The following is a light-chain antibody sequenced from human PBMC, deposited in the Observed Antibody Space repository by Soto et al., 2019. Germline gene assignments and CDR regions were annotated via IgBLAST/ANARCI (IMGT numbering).Light chain of an antibody. CDR2: GVS. Sequence: QSALTQPASVSGSPGQSITISCTGTSSDVGGYNYVSWYQQHPGKAPKLIIYGVSYRPSGVSNRFSGSKSGNTASLTISGLQAEDEADYYCSSYTGSSTYVVFGGGTKLTVL. J-gene: IGLJ2*01. V-gene: IGLV2-14*01. CDR1: SSDVGGYNY. CDR3: SSYTGSSTYVV.